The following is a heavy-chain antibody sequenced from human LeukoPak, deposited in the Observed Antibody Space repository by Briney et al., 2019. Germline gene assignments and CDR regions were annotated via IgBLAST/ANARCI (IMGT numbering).Heavy chain of an antibody. J-gene: IGHJ3*02. D-gene: IGHD4-17*01. CDR3: AKVATVTTGDDAFDI. CDR1: GFTFSNYW. V-gene: IGHV3-7*01. Sequence: GGSLRLSCAASGFTFSNYWMTWVRQAPGKGLEWVAHINQDGSEEHYMDSAKARFTISRDNAKNSLSLQMNSLRAEDTAVYYCAKVATVTTGDDAFDIWGQGTMVTVSS. CDR2: INQDGSEE.